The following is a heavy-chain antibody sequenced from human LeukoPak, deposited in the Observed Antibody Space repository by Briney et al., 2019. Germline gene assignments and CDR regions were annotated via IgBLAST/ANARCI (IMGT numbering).Heavy chain of an antibody. CDR2: IYYSGST. CDR3: AGIDDYNYYLY. V-gene: IGHV4-61*01. Sequence: PSETLSLTCTVSGDSVSSGKYCWSWIRQPPGKGLEWIGYIYYSGSTNYNPSLKSRVTISLDTSENQFSLRLSSMTAADTAVYYCAGIDDYNYYLYWGQGTLVTVSS. J-gene: IGHJ4*02. CDR1: GDSVSSGKYC. D-gene: IGHD5-24*01.